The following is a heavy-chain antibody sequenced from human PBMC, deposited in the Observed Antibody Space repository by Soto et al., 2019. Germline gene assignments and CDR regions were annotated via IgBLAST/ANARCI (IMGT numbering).Heavy chain of an antibody. CDR2: IYSGGST. D-gene: IGHD5-18*01. Sequence: PGGSLRLSCAASGFTVSSNYMSWVRQAPGKGLEWVSVIYSGGSTYYADSVKGRFTISRDNSKNTTYLRMNSLRAEDTAVYYCASGYTHYYSGMDVWRQGHTVTVSS. CDR1: GFTVSSNY. V-gene: IGHV3-53*01. CDR3: ASGYTHYYSGMDV. J-gene: IGHJ6*02.